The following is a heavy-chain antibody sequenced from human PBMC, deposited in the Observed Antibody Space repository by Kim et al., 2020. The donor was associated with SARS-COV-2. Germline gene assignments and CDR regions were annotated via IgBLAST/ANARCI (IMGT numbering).Heavy chain of an antibody. D-gene: IGHD1-7*01. V-gene: IGHV3-48*02. J-gene: IGHJ4*02. CDR3: ARGIGITGTTWDY. Sequence: YADSVKGRFNISRDNAKNSLYLQMNSLRDEDTAVYYCARGIGITGTTWDYWGQGTLVTVSS.